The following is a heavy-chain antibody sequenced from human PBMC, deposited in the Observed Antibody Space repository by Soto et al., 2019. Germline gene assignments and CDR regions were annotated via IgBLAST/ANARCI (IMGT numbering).Heavy chain of an antibody. V-gene: IGHV1-18*04. D-gene: IGHD3-22*01. J-gene: IGHJ5*02. CDR3: AREQNFFDSSGYYDH. CDR1: GYTFVSYG. Sequence: QIQLVQSAAEVKKPGASVKVSCKTSGYTFVSYGISWVRQAPGQGLEWMGWISPYNGNTNFAQRFRGRVTLTTDTSADIVYMDLGSLKSDDTAVYYCAREQNFFDSSGYYDHWGQGTLITVSS. CDR2: ISPYNGNT.